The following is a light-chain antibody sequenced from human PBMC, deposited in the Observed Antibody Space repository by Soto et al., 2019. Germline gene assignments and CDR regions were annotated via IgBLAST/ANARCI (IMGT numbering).Light chain of an antibody. CDR1: QSVSSTY. V-gene: IGKV3-20*01. CDR3: QQYGSSPFT. J-gene: IGKJ2*01. Sequence: EIVLTQSPGTLSLSPGERATLSCTASQSVSSTYLAWYQQKPGQAPRLLIYGASSRATGIPDRFSGSGSGTDFTLTISRLEPEDVAVYYCQQYGSSPFTFGQGTKVEIK. CDR2: GAS.